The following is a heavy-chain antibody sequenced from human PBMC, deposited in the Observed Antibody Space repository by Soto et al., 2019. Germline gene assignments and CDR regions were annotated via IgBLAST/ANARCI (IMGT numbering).Heavy chain of an antibody. Sequence: GESLRLNFRDSGYSVTHYWTGLVRQMPGKGLEWMGRIDPSDSYNNYRPSFQGHVTISADKSISTAELQWSSLKAADTARYYCASLSVVGATGDAFEIWRQGTMVTVSS. D-gene: IGHD1-26*01. CDR1: GYSVTHYW. CDR2: IDPSDSYN. V-gene: IGHV5-10-1*01. CDR3: ASLSVVGATGDAFEI. J-gene: IGHJ3*02.